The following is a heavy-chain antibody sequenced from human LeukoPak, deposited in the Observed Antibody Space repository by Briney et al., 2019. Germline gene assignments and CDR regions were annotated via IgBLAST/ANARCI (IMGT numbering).Heavy chain of an antibody. J-gene: IGHJ4*02. D-gene: IGHD3-22*01. V-gene: IGHV3-30*04. CDR2: ISYDGSNK. CDR3: ARDLRSSGYYAFDY. Sequence: GGSLRLSCAASGFTFSSYAMHWVRQAPGKGLEWVAVISYDGSNKYYADSVKGRFTISRDNSKNTLYLQMNSLRAEDTAVYYCARDLRSSGYYAFDYWGQGTLVTVSS. CDR1: GFTFSSYA.